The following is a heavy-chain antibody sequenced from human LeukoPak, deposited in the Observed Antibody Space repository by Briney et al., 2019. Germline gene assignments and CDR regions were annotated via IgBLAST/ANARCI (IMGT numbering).Heavy chain of an antibody. J-gene: IGHJ4*02. CDR3: TTPSFGSGRSDY. CDR2: IKSKTDGGTT. D-gene: IGHD3-10*01. V-gene: IGHV3-15*01. Sequence: GGSLGLSCAASGFTFSNAWMTWVRQAPGKGLEWVGRIKSKTDGGTTDYAAPVKGRFIISRDDSENTLYLQMNSLKTDDTAVYYCTTPSFGSGRSDYWGQGTLVTVSS. CDR1: GFTFSNAW.